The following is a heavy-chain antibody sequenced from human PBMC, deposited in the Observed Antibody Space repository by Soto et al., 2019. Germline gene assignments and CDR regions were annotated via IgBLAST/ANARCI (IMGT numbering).Heavy chain of an antibody. V-gene: IGHV3-74*01. CDR3: ARGGDPDY. J-gene: IGHJ4*02. CDR1: GFTFNYYW. D-gene: IGHD2-21*02. CDR2: LQTDGSHP. Sequence: EVQLVESGGGLVQPGGSLRLSCVASGFTFNYYWMHWVRQAPGKGLMWVSRLQTDGSHPDYADSVKGRFTISRDNAKNTLYLKMSNLSAEDTAVYYCARGGDPDYWGQGTLVTVSS.